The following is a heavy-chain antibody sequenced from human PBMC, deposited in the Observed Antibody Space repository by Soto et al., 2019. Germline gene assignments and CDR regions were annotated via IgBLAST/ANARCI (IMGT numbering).Heavy chain of an antibody. V-gene: IGHV1-69*13. CDR1: GYTFTSYG. J-gene: IGHJ3*02. CDR3: ARGVEDGSDDAFDI. CDR2: ISPYIGKA. D-gene: IGHD5-12*01. Sequence: SVKVSCKASGYTFTSYGISWVRQAPGQGLEWMGGISPYIGKANYAQKFQGRVTITADESTSTAYMELSSLRSEDTAVYYCARGVEDGSDDAFDIWGQGTMVTVSS.